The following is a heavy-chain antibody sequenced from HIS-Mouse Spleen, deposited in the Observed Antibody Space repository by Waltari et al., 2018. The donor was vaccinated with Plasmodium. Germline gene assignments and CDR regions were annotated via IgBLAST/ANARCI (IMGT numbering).Heavy chain of an antibody. Sequence: QLQLQESGPGLVKPSETLSLTCTVSGGSISSSSYYWGWIRQPPGKGLEWLGSIYYSGSTDYNPALKSRVTISVDTSKNQFSLKLSSVTAADTAVYYCARRGGSYYYFDYWGQGTLVTVSS. CDR2: IYYSGST. CDR1: GGSISSSSYY. CDR3: ARRGGSYYYFDY. V-gene: IGHV4-39*01. J-gene: IGHJ4*02. D-gene: IGHD1-26*01.